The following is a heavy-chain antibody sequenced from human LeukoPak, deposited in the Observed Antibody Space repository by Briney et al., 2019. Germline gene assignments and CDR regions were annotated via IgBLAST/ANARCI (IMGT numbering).Heavy chain of an antibody. CDR3: ASYSSGWYWVNYYYGMDV. CDR2: INPNSGGT. CDR1: GYTFTGYY. Sequence: ASVKVSCKASGYTFTGYYMHWVRQAPGQGLEWMGWINPNSGGTNCAQKFQGRVTMTRDTSISTAYMELSRLRSDDTAVYYCASYSSGWYWVNYYYGMDVWGQGTTVTVSS. V-gene: IGHV1-2*02. J-gene: IGHJ6*02. D-gene: IGHD6-13*01.